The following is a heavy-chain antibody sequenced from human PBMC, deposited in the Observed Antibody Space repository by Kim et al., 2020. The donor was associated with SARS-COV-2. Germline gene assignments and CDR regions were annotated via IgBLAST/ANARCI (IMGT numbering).Heavy chain of an antibody. V-gene: IGHV1-69*06. J-gene: IGHJ5*02. D-gene: IGHD3-10*01. Sequence: ANYAQTLQGRVTITADKSTSTAYMELTSLTFEDTAVYYCAKGESNWLDPWGQGTLVTVSS. CDR3: AKGESNWLDP. CDR2: A.